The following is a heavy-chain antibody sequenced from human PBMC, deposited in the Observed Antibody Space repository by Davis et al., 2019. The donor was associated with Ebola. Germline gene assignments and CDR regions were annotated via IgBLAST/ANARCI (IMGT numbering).Heavy chain of an antibody. Sequence: PSETLSLTCTVSGGSISPYYWSWIRQPPGKGLDWIGYVEYSGRTEYIPSLDSRVTISLDTSKNQFSLQVTSVTAADTAVYYCARGEMATIYYFYAMDVWGQGTTVTVSS. J-gene: IGHJ6*02. D-gene: IGHD5-24*01. V-gene: IGHV4-59*01. CDR2: VEYSGRT. CDR3: ARGEMATIYYFYAMDV. CDR1: GGSISPYY.